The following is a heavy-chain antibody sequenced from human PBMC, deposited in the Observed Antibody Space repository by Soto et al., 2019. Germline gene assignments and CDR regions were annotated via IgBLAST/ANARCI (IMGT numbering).Heavy chain of an antibody. V-gene: IGHV1-8*01. J-gene: IGHJ4*02. Sequence: GASVKVSCKASGYTFTSYDIYWVRQAPGQGLEWMGWINPNSGNTGYAQKFQGRVTMTRDTSISTVYMDLSSLRSEDTAVYYCARDSFRNSRAFDYWGQGTLVTVSS. CDR1: GYTFTSYD. CDR2: INPNSGNT. CDR3: ARDSFRNSRAFDY. D-gene: IGHD4-4*01.